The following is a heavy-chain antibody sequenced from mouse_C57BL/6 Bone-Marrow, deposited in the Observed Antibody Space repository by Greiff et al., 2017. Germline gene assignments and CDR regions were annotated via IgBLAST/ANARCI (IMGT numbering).Heavy chain of an antibody. J-gene: IGHJ2*01. CDR3: ASCGGVARTTVYFDY. V-gene: IGHV1-72*01. Sequence: QVQLQQPGAELVKPGASVKLSCKASGYTFTSYWMHWVKQRPGRGLEWIGRIDPNGGGTKYNEKFKSKATLTVDKPSSTAYMQLSSLTSEDSAVYYCASCGGVARTTVYFDYWGQGTPLTVSS. CDR2: IDPNGGGT. CDR1: GYTFTSYW. D-gene: IGHD1-3*01.